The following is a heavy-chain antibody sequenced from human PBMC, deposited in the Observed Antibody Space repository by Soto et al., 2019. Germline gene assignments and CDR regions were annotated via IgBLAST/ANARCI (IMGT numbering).Heavy chain of an antibody. Sequence: QVQLVQSGAEVRKPGASVKLSCKTSDYTFSVSYIHWVRQALGQGLEWMGRIIPSAGHTIYAQKFQGRGNMTRDTSTSTVYMEVSSLSSEDTALYYCATDGGHHDLDYWGLGSLVTVSA. J-gene: IGHJ4*02. V-gene: IGHV1-46*01. CDR3: ATDGGHHDLDY. CDR1: DYTFSVSY. D-gene: IGHD3-16*01. CDR2: IIPSAGHT.